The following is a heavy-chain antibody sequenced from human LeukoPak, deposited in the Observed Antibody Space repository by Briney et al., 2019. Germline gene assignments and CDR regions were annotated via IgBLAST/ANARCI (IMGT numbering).Heavy chain of an antibody. CDR2: IRSKAYGGTT. CDR3: TSARYGIYFDY. J-gene: IGHJ4*02. V-gene: IGHV3-49*04. CDR1: VFTFGDYA. Sequence: GGSLRLSCTACVFTFGDYAMSWVRQAPGKGREGVGFIRSKAYGGTTEYAASVKGRFTISRDDSKNIAYLQMNSLKTEDTAVYYCTSARYGIYFDYWGQGTLVTVSS. D-gene: IGHD3-9*01.